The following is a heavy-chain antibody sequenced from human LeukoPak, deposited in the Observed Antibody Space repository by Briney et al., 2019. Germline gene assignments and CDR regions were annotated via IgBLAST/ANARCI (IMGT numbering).Heavy chain of an antibody. CDR1: GGSISSYY. Sequence: SETLSLTCTVSGGSISSYYWSWIRQPPGKGLEWIGYIYFSGNTNYSPSLKSRVTISLDTSKNQFSLKLSSVTAADTAVYYCARALPPCYYVMDVWGQGTTVTVSS. V-gene: IGHV4-59*01. D-gene: IGHD3-10*01. CDR2: IYFSGNT. J-gene: IGHJ6*02. CDR3: ARALPPCYYVMDV.